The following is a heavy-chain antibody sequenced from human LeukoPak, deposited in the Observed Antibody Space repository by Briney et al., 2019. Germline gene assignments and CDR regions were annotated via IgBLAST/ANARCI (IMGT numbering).Heavy chain of an antibody. CDR1: GYSFTSYW. CDR3: ARYEYCSSTSCYSNWFDP. J-gene: IGHJ5*02. CDR2: IYPGDSDT. D-gene: IGHD2-2*01. Sequence: GESLEISRKGSGYSFTSYWIGWVRQMPGKGLEWMGIIYPGDSDTRYSPSFQGQVTISADKSISTAYLQWSSLKASDTAMYYCARYEYCSSTSCYSNWFDPWGQGTLVTVSS. V-gene: IGHV5-51*01.